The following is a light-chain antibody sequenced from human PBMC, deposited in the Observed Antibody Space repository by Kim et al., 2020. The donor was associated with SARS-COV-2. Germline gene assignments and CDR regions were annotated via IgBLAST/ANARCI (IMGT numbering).Light chain of an antibody. J-gene: IGLJ2*01. CDR1: KLGDKY. CDR2: QDS. Sequence: SYELTQPPSVSVSPGQTASITCSGDKLGDKYACWYQQKPGQSTVLVIYQDSKRPSGIPERFSGSNSGNTATLTISGTQAMDEADYYCQAWDSSIVVFGGGTKVTVL. V-gene: IGLV3-1*01. CDR3: QAWDSSIVV.